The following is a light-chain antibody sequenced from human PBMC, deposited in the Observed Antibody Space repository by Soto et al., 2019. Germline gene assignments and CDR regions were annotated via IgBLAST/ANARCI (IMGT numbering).Light chain of an antibody. V-gene: IGLV1-51*01. Sequence: QSVLTQPPSVSAAPGQRVTISCSGSASNIGNNSVSWYQQLPGAAPKLLIYDDNNRPSGIPDRFSGSKSGTSATLGITGLQTGDEADYYCGPWDTSLPACVFGTGTKLTVL. CDR3: GPWDTSLPACV. J-gene: IGLJ1*01. CDR1: ASNIGNNS. CDR2: DDN.